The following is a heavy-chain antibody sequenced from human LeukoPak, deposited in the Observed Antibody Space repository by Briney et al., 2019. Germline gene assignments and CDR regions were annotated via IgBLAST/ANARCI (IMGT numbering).Heavy chain of an antibody. CDR3: ARDWVAAAGVYGMDV. CDR2: IWYDGSNK. Sequence: GGSLRLSCSASGFTFSSYAMHWVRQAPGKGLEWVAVIWYDGSNKYYADSVKGRFTISRDNSKNTLYLQMNSLRAEDTAVYYCARDWVAAAGVYGMDVWGQGTTVTVSS. J-gene: IGHJ6*02. V-gene: IGHV3-33*08. CDR1: GFTFSSYA. D-gene: IGHD6-13*01.